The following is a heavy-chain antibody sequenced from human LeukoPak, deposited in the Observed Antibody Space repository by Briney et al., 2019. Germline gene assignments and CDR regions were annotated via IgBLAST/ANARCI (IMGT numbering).Heavy chain of an antibody. CDR1: GDSVSTNSAV. Sequence: SQTLSLTCAISGDSVSTNSAVWNWIRQSPSRGLEWLGRAYYRSRWYNDYAVSVKSRITINSDTSQNQFSLQLSSLTPEDTAVYYCARSRGSYLTFDYWGQGTLVTVSS. J-gene: IGHJ4*02. CDR2: AYYRSRWYN. V-gene: IGHV6-1*01. CDR3: ARSRGSYLTFDY. D-gene: IGHD1-26*01.